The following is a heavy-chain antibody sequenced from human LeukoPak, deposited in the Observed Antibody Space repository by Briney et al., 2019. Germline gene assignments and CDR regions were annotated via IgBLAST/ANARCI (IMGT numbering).Heavy chain of an antibody. V-gene: IGHV1-2*02. J-gene: IGHJ4*02. CDR3: ARYYCSTITCYNFDY. CDR2: INPNSGGT. D-gene: IGHD2-2*02. CDR1: GYTFTGYY. Sequence: ASVKVSCKASGYTFTGYYMHWVRQAPGQGLEWMGWINPNSGGTNYAQKFQGRVTMTRDTSISTAYMELSRLRSDDTAVYYCARYYCSTITCYNFDYWGQGTLVTVSS.